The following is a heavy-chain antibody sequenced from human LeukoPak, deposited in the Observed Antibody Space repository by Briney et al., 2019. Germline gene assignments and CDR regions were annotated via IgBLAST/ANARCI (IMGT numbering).Heavy chain of an antibody. CDR2: ISWNSGSI. CDR3: ARSIPYGTTWYGRSDY. CDR1: GFTFDDYA. J-gene: IGHJ4*02. D-gene: IGHD6-13*01. V-gene: IGHV3-9*01. Sequence: AGGSLRLSCAASGFTFDDYAMHWVRQAPGKGLEWVSGISWNSGSIGYADSVKGRFTISRDNAKNSLYLQMNSLRAEDTAIYYCARSIPYGTTWYGRSDYWGQGTLVTVSS.